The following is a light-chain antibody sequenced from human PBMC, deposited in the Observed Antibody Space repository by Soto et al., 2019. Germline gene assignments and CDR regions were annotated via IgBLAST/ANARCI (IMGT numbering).Light chain of an antibody. CDR1: QGISSY. Sequence: DIQLTQSPSFLSASVGDRVTITCRASQGISSYLAWYQQKPGKAPKLLIYAASTLQSGVPSRFSGSGSETEFTLTISRLQPEDFATYYCKQLNSYPLTFGGGTKAEIK. J-gene: IGKJ4*01. CDR3: KQLNSYPLT. CDR2: AAS. V-gene: IGKV1-9*01.